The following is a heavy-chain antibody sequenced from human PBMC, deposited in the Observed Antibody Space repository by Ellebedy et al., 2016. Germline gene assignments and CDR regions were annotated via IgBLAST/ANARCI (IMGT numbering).Heavy chain of an antibody. CDR2: IAPGENIQ. V-gene: IGHV3-30*03. Sequence: GESLKISXPGSGLTLSTRVMHWVRQAPGKGLEWVAVIAPGENIQNYVDSVKGRFTISRDNPTNTVYLQMDSLRPEDAAVYYCAREGHSSGHAGDFDVWGQGTLVTVSS. J-gene: IGHJ4*02. D-gene: IGHD6-19*01. CDR1: GLTLSTRV. CDR3: AREGHSSGHAGDFDV.